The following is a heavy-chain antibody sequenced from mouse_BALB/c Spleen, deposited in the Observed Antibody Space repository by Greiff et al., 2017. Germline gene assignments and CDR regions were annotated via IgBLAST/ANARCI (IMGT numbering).Heavy chain of an antibody. Sequence: EVQLQQSGAELVKPGASVKLSCTASGFNIKDTYMHWVKQRPEQGLEWIGRIDPANGNTKYDPKFQGKATITADTSSNTAYLQLSSLTSEDTAVYYCANPSYYYGSSYGGYYAMDYWGQGTSVTVSS. CDR1: GFNIKDTY. J-gene: IGHJ4*01. CDR2: IDPANGNT. V-gene: IGHV14-3*02. CDR3: ANPSYYYGSSYGGYYAMDY. D-gene: IGHD1-1*01.